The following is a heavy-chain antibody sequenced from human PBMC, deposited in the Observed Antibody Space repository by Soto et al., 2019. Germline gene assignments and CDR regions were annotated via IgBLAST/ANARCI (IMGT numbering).Heavy chain of an antibody. CDR2: ISHTGTT. J-gene: IGHJ4*02. CDR1: GDSISGSQW. D-gene: IGHD4-17*01. CDR3: ARDPYSSTTVTIMDY. Sequence: SETLSLTCAVSGDSISGSQWWSWVRLPPGKGLEWIGEISHTGTTNYNPSLKSRVTMSVDKPKNQFSLNLTSVTAADTAVYYCARDPYSSTTVTIMDYWGQGTLVTVSS. V-gene: IGHV4-4*02.